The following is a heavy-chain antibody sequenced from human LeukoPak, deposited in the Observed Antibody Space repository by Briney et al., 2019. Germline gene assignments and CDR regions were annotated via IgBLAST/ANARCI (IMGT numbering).Heavy chain of an antibody. V-gene: IGHV3-23*01. J-gene: IGHJ4*02. CDR3: AKPAKTDYADY. CDR2: ISGSGGST. CDR1: GFTFSNYA. Sequence: PGGSLRLSCAASGFTFSNYAMNWVRQAPGKGLGWVSSISGSGGSTYFADSVKGRFTISRDNSKNTLYLQMNSLRAEDTAVYYCAKPAKTDYADYWGQGTLVTVSS. D-gene: IGHD1-14*01.